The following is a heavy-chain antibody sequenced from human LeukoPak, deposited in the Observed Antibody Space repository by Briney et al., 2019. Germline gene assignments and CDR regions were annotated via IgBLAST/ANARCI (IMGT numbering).Heavy chain of an antibody. J-gene: IGHJ6*02. D-gene: IGHD5-12*01. CDR2: IYYSGST. Sequence: PSETLSLTCTVSGGSISSSSYYWGWIRQPPGKGLEWIGSIYYSGSTYYNPSLKSRVTISVDTSKNQFSLKLSSVAAADTAVYHCARICPPYSGYEYYYYGMDVWGQGTTVTVSS. V-gene: IGHV4-39*01. CDR3: ARICPPYSGYEYYYYGMDV. CDR1: GGSISSSSYY.